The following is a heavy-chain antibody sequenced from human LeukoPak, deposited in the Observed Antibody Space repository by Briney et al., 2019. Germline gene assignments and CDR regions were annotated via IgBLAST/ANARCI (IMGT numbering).Heavy chain of an antibody. J-gene: IGHJ4*02. Sequence: GGSLRLSCAASGFTFSNAWMSWVRQAPGKGLEWVGRIKSQNDGGTIDYGAPVKGRFTISRDDSKNTLYVQTNSLKIEDTAVYYCITTTFYYGGKGYWGQGTLVIVSS. D-gene: IGHD2/OR15-2a*01. CDR1: GFTFSNAW. CDR2: IKSQNDGGTI. V-gene: IGHV3-15*01. CDR3: ITTTFYYGGKGY.